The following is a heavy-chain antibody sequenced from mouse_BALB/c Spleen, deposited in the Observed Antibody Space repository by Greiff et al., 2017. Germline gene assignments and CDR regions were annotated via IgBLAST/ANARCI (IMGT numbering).Heavy chain of an antibody. CDR1: GYSITSDYA. V-gene: IGHV3-2*02. CDR2: ISYSGST. Sequence: VQLKESGPGLVKPSQSLSLTCTVTGYSITSDYAWNWIRQFPGNKLEWMGYISYSGSTSYNPSLKSRISITRDTSKNQFFLQLNSVTTEDTATYYCAREDYGPFDYWGQGTTLTVSS. D-gene: IGHD1-1*01. CDR3: AREDYGPFDY. J-gene: IGHJ2*01.